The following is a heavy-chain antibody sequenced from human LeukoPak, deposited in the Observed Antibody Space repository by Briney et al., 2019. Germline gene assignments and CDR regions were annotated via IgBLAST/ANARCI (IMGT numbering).Heavy chain of an antibody. J-gene: IGHJ6*03. D-gene: IGHD6-13*01. V-gene: IGHV4-59*01. CDR1: GGSISPYY. CDR3: ARRAAAVGTYYMDV. Sequence: SETLSLTCTVSGGSISPYYWTWIRQPPGNGLEWIGYIYYSGGTNYNASLNSRVTMSVDTSKNQCSLKLISVTAADTAVYYCARRAAAVGTYYMDVWGKGTTVTVSS. CDR2: IYYSGGT.